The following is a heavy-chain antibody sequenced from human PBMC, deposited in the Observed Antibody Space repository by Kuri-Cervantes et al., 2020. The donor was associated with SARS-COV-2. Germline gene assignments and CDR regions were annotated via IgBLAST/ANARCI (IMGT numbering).Heavy chain of an antibody. D-gene: IGHD3-22*01. CDR2: VRSDGGET. J-gene: IGHJ4*02. Sequence: GGFLKILRAASGFTLSSYSMNWVRQAPGKGLEWVAFVRSDGGETQHADSVKGRFAISRDSSKNTLYLEINSLRAEDTALYYCAKAPRPFFYDGSFFDLWGQGTLVTVSS. CDR1: GFTLSSYS. CDR3: AKAPRPFFYDGSFFDL. V-gene: IGHV3-30*02.